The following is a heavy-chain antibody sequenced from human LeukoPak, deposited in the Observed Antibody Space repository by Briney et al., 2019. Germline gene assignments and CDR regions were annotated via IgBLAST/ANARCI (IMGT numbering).Heavy chain of an antibody. CDR2: INWNGGST. Sequence: GGSLRLSCAASGFTFDDYGMSWVRQAPGKGLEWVSGINWNGGSTGYADSVKGRFTISRDNAKNTLYLQMNGLRTEDTAVYFCARVTPWGDYPPYAMDVWGQGTTVTVSS. CDR3: ARVTPWGDYPPYAMDV. CDR1: GFTFDDYG. J-gene: IGHJ6*02. D-gene: IGHD5-12*01. V-gene: IGHV3-20*04.